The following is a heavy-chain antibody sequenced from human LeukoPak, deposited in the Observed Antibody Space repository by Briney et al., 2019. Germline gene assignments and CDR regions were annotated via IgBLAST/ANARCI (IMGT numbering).Heavy chain of an antibody. CDR2: TYYRSKWYN. CDR3: ARGISSRSFDP. V-gene: IGHV6-1*01. Sequence: SQTLSLTCAISGDSVSSDSVARNWIRQSPSRGLEWLGRTYYRSKWYNDYVVSVKSRITINPDTSKNQFSLQLNSVTPEDTAVYYCARGISSRSFDPWGQGTLVTVSS. D-gene: IGHD3-3*02. CDR1: GDSVSSDSVA. J-gene: IGHJ5*02.